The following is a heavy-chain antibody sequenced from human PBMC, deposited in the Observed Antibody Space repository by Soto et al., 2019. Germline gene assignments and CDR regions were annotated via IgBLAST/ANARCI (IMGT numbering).Heavy chain of an antibody. CDR3: ARDRDSGGFYSAIDY. V-gene: IGHV1-69*13. Sequence: SVKVSCKAAGGTFSSYAISWVRQAPGQGLEWMGGIIPIFGTANYAQKFQGRVTITADESTSTAYMELSSLRSEDTAVYYCARDRDSGGFYSAIDYWGQGILVTVSS. CDR1: GGTFSSYA. J-gene: IGHJ4*02. D-gene: IGHD3-22*01. CDR2: IIPIFGTA.